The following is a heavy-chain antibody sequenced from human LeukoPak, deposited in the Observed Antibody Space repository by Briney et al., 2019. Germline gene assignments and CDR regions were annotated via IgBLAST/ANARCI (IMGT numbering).Heavy chain of an antibody. D-gene: IGHD2-2*01. Sequence: GASVKVSCKASGGTFSSYAISWVRQAPGQGLEWMGGIIPIFGTANYAQKFQGRVTITTDESTSTAYMELSSLRSEDTAVYYCARERYCSSTSCNTFYYYYMDVWGKGTTVTGSS. V-gene: IGHV1-69*05. CDR1: GGTFSSYA. J-gene: IGHJ6*03. CDR3: ARERYCSSTSCNTFYYYYMDV. CDR2: IIPIFGTA.